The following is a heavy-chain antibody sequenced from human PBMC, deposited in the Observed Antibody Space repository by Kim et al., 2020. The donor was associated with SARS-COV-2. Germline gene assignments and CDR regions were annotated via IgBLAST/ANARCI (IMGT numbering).Heavy chain of an antibody. J-gene: IGHJ6*02. CDR2: IYYSGST. CDR1: GGSISSSSYY. CDR3: ARLGASYGMDV. Sequence: SETLSLTCTVSGGSISSSSYYWGWIRQPPGKGLEWIGSIYYSGSTYYNPSLKSRVTISVDTSKNQFSLKLSSVTAADTAVYYCARLGASYGMDVWGQGTTVTVSS. V-gene: IGHV4-39*01.